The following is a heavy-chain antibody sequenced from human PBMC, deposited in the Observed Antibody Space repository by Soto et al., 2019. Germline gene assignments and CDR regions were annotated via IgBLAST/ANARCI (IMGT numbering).Heavy chain of an antibody. CDR1: GFSLSTTGVG. J-gene: IGHJ4*02. CDR2: IYWHDDK. D-gene: IGHD3-16*01. CDR3: AHRGGATVGLYYFDY. Sequence: SGPTLVNPTQPLTLTCTFSGFSLSTTGVGVSWIRQPPGKALEWLALIYWHDDKRYSPSLKSRLTITKDTSKNQVVLTMTNMDPVDTATYYCAHRGGATVGLYYFDYWGQGALVTVSA. V-gene: IGHV2-5*01.